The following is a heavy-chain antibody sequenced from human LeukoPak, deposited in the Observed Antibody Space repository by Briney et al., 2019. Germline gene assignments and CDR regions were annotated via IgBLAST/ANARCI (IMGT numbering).Heavy chain of an antibody. D-gene: IGHD3-9*01. CDR2: INSDGSST. CDR3: ASWDDILTCYLAGDY. J-gene: IGHJ4*02. Sequence: GGSLRLSCAASGFTFSSYWMHWVRHAPGKGLVWVSRINSDGSSTNYADSVKGRFTISRDNAKNTLYLQMNSLRAEDTAVYYCASWDDILTCYLAGDYWGQGTLVTVSS. V-gene: IGHV3-74*01. CDR1: GFTFSSYW.